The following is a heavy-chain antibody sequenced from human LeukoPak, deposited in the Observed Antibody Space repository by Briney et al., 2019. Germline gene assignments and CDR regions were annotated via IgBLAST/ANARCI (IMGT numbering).Heavy chain of an antibody. V-gene: IGHV4-59*08. J-gene: IGHJ5*02. D-gene: IGHD5-12*01. Sequence: SETLSLTCTVSGGSISSYYWSWIRQPPGKGLEWIGYIYYSGSTNYNPSLKSRVTITVDTSKNQFSLKLSSVTAADTAVYYCARLVGVATSNNWFDPWGQGTLVAVSS. CDR1: GGSISSYY. CDR3: ARLVGVATSNNWFDP. CDR2: IYYSGST.